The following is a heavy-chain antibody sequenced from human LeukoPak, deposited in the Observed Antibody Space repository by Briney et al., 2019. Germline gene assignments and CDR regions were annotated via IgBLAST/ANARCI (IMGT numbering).Heavy chain of an antibody. V-gene: IGHV4-59*08. D-gene: IGHD6-6*01. CDR2: IYSTGST. CDR1: GSSISNYY. J-gene: IGHJ4*02. Sequence: SETLSLTCSVSGSSISNYYWSWIRQSPGKGLEWIGYIYSTGSTDYNPSLKSRVTISVETSKNQFSLRLSSVTAADTAVYFCARHDAGIAARPFDNWGQGTLVTVSS. CDR3: ARHDAGIAARPFDN.